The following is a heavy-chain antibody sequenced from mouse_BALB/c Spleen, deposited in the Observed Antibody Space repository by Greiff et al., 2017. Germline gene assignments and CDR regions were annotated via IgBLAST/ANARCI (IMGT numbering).Heavy chain of an antibody. CDR2: IDPSASET. CDR1: GYTFTSYW. J-gene: IGHJ2*01. Sequence: QVQLQQPGAELVKPGAPVKLSCKASGYTFTSYWMNWVKQRPGRGLEWIGRIDPSASETHYNQKFKDKATLTVDKSSSTAYIQLSSLTSEDSAVYYCARTGYDGYYLDYWGQGTTLTVSA. D-gene: IGHD2-3*01. V-gene: IGHV1-69*02. CDR3: ARTGYDGYYLDY.